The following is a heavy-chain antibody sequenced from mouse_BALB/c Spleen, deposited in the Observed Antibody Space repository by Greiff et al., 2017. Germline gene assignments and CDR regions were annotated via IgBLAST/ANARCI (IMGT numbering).Heavy chain of an antibody. CDR3: ASPYGSSYDWYFDV. CDR1: GFSLTSYG. CDR2: IWAGGST. V-gene: IGHV2-9*02. Sequence: VQLKESGPGLVAPSQSLSITCTVSGFSLTSYGVHWVRQPPGKGLEWLGVIWAGGSTNYNSALMSRLSISKDNSKSQVFLKMNSLQTDDTAMYYCASPYGSSYDWYFDVWGAGTTVTVSS. D-gene: IGHD1-1*01. J-gene: IGHJ1*01.